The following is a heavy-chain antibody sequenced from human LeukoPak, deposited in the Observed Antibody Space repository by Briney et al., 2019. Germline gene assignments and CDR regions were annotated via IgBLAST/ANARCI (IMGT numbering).Heavy chain of an antibody. CDR3: ASGGTKYYDYVWGSPNDY. J-gene: IGHJ4*02. V-gene: IGHV3-21*01. CDR2: ISSSSSYI. D-gene: IGHD3-16*01. Sequence: GGSLRLSCAASGFTFSSYSMNWVRQAPGKGLEWVSSISSSSSYIYYADSVKGRLTISRDNAKNSLYLQMNSLRAEDTAVYYCASGGTKYYDYVWGSPNDYWGQGTLVTVSS. CDR1: GFTFSSYS.